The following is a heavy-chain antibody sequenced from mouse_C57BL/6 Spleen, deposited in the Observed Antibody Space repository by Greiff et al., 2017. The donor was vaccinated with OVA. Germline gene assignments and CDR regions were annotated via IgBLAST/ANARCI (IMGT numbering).Heavy chain of an antibody. V-gene: IGHV1-64*01. Sequence: QVQLQQPGAELVKPGASVKLSCKASGYTFTSYWMHWVKQRPGQGLEWIGMIHPNSGSTNYNEKFKSKATLTVDKSSSAAYMQLSSLTSEDAAVYYCARSRDGLFGCWGKGTTLTVSS. CDR1: GYTFTSYW. J-gene: IGHJ2*01. CDR2: IHPNSGST. CDR3: ARSRDGLFGC. D-gene: IGHD2-3*01.